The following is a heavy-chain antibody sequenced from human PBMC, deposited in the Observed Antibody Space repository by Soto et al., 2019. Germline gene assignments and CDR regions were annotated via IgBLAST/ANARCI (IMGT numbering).Heavy chain of an antibody. Sequence: SETLSLTCTVSGGSVSLGIYSWGWIRQTPGKGLEWIGNIYTSGPTFYSSSLKSRVTISVDTSKNQFSLNLSSVTAPDTAVYYCVRKGDRSTSDAFDIWGLGTMVTVSS. CDR1: GGSVSLGIYS. CDR2: IYTSGPT. CDR3: VRKGDRSTSDAFDI. D-gene: IGHD1-26*01. J-gene: IGHJ3*02. V-gene: IGHV4-39*01.